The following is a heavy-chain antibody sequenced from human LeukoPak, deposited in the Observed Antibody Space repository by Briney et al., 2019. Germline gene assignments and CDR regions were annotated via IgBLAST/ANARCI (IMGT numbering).Heavy chain of an antibody. CDR2: ISWNSGSI. Sequence: PGRSLRLSCAASGFTFDDYAMHWVRQAPGKGLEWVSGISWNSGSIGYADSVKGRFTASRDNAKNSLYLQMNSLRAEDTALYYCAKGDLNRKAAVLGGPIAVAPYWGQGTLVTVSS. CDR1: GFTFDDYA. V-gene: IGHV3-9*01. D-gene: IGHD6-19*01. J-gene: IGHJ4*02. CDR3: AKGDLNRKAAVLGGPIAVAPY.